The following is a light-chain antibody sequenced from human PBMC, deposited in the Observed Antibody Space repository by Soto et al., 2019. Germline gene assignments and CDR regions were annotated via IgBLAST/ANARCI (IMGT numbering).Light chain of an antibody. CDR2: GAS. V-gene: IGKV3-20*01. CDR3: QQYGSSPQT. Sequence: EIVLTQSPGTLSLSPGERATLSCRASQSVSSSYLAWYQQKPGQAPRLLIYGASSRATGIPDRFSGSGSGTDSTLTISGLEPEDFAVYYCQQYGSSPQTFGQGTKVDIK. CDR1: QSVSSSY. J-gene: IGKJ1*01.